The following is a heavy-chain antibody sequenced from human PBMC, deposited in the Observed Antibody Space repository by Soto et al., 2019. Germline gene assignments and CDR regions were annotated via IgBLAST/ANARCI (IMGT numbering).Heavy chain of an antibody. J-gene: IGHJ5*02. CDR2: IYSGGST. D-gene: IGHD3-22*01. CDR3: TGAYYDIDGYILDP. Sequence: GGSLRLSCAASGFTVSSNYMSWVRQAPGKGLEWVSVIYSGGSTYYADSVKGRFTISRDNSKNTLYLQMNSLRAEDTAVYYCTGAYYDIDGYILDPWGQGTSVTVSS. CDR1: GFTVSSNY. V-gene: IGHV3-53*01.